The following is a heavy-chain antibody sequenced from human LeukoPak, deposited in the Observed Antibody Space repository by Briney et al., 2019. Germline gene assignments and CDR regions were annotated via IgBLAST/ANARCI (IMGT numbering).Heavy chain of an antibody. J-gene: IGHJ4*02. D-gene: IGHD1-26*01. Sequence: PSETLCLTCTVSGGSISSHYWSWIRQPPGKGLEWIGYIYYSGSTNYNPSLKSRVTISVDTSKNQFSLKLSSVTAADTAVYYCARGTDSGSYPDDHGFDYWGQGTLVTVSS. V-gene: IGHV4-59*11. CDR3: ARGTDSGSYPDDHGFDY. CDR2: IYYSGST. CDR1: GGSISSHY.